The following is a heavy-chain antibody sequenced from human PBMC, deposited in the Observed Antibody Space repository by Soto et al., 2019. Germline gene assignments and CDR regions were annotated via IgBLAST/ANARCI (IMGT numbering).Heavy chain of an antibody. CDR1: GFTFSTYW. D-gene: IGHD1-1*01. Sequence: EMQLVESGGDLVQPGGSLRLSCVASGFTFSTYWMHWVRQAPGKGLVWVSRVDSGGSSTNYADSMKGRFTISRDNAKNTLYLQMSSLRAEDTSVYNCARDNWNSYWGQGTRVTVSS. CDR2: VDSGGSST. V-gene: IGHV3-74*01. J-gene: IGHJ4*02. CDR3: ARDNWNSY.